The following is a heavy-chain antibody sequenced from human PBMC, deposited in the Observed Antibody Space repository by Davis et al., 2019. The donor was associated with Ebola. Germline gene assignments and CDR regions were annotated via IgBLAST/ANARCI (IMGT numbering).Heavy chain of an antibody. D-gene: IGHD6-6*01. V-gene: IGHV1-2*04. CDR3: ATSSIAARPRYYGMDV. CDR1: GYAFSSHG. J-gene: IGHJ6*02. Sequence: ASVKVSCKASGYAFSSHGISWVRQAPGQGLEWMGWINPNSGGTNYAQKFQGWVTMTRDTSISTAYLQWSSLKASDTAMYYCATSSIAARPRYYGMDVWGQGTTVTVSS. CDR2: INPNSGGT.